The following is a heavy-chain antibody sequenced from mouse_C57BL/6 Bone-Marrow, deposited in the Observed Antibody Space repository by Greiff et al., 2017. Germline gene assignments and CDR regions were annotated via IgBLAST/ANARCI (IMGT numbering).Heavy chain of an antibody. D-gene: IGHD3-3*01. V-gene: IGHV1-64*01. J-gene: IGHJ3*01. CDR2: IHPNSGST. CDR1: GYTFTSYW. CDR3: ARGGLSWFAY. Sequence: QVQLQQPGAELVKPGASVKLSCKASGYTFTSYWMHWVKQRPGQGLEWIGMIHPNSGSTNYNEKFKSKATLTVDKSSSPAYMRLSSLTSEDSAVYYCARGGLSWFAYWGQGTLVTVSA.